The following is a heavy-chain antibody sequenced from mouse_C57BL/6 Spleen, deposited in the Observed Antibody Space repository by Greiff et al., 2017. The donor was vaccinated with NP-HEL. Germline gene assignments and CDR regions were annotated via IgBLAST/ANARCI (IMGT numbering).Heavy chain of an antibody. D-gene: IGHD2-3*01. V-gene: IGHV5-17*01. Sequence: EVMLVESGGGLVKPGGSLKLSCAASGFTFSDYGMHWVRQAPEKGLEWVAYISSGSSTIYYADTVKGRFTISRDNAKNTLFLQMTSLRSEDTAMYYCAYRWLPWYFDVWGTGTTVTVSS. J-gene: IGHJ1*03. CDR2: ISSGSSTI. CDR1: GFTFSDYG. CDR3: AYRWLPWYFDV.